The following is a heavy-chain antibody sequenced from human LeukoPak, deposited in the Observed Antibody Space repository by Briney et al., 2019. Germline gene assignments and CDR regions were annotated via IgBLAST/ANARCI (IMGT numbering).Heavy chain of an antibody. CDR1: GYTFTSYD. CDR2: INPNSGGT. D-gene: IGHD3-22*01. V-gene: IGHV1-2*06. J-gene: IGHJ5*02. CDR3: TRGDDYYDT. Sequence: GASVKVSCKASGYTFTSYDINWVRQATGQGLEWMGRINPNSGGTNYAQKFQGRVTMTRDTSISTAYMELSRLRSDDTAVYYCTRGDDYYDTWGQGTLVTVSS.